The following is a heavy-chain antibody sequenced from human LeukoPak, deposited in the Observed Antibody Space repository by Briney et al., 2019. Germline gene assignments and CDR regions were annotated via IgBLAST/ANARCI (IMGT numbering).Heavy chain of an antibody. CDR3: AKDSYDFWSGYYDY. CDR2: ISWNSGSI. D-gene: IGHD3/OR15-3a*01. CDR1: GFTFSSYA. V-gene: IGHV3-9*01. Sequence: GGSLRLSCAASGFTFSSYAMSWVRQAPGKGLEWVSGISWNSGSIGYADSVKGRFTISRDNAKNSLYLQMNSLRAEDTALYYCAKDSYDFWSGYYDYWGQGTLVTVSS. J-gene: IGHJ4*02.